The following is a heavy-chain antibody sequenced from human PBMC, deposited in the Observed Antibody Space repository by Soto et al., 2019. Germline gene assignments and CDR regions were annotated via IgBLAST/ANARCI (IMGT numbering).Heavy chain of an antibody. J-gene: IGHJ4*02. CDR2: IIPIFGTA. D-gene: IGHD2-8*01. Sequence: QVQLVQSGAEVKKPGSSVKVSCKASGGTFSSYAISWVRQAPGQGLEWMGGIIPIFGTANYAQKFQGRVTITADESPSTAYMELSSLRSEDTAVYYCARKAAYCTNGVCDIDYWGQGTLVTVAS. V-gene: IGHV1-69*12. CDR1: GGTFSSYA. CDR3: ARKAAYCTNGVCDIDY.